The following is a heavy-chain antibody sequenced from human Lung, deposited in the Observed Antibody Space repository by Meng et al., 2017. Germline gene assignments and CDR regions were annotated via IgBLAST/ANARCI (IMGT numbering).Heavy chain of an antibody. D-gene: IGHD4-11*01. V-gene: IGHV4-34*01. Sequence: QGHLHDVGGGLLNPSETLSLTVVVSGGSFSDYYGSWIRQSPGKGLEWIGEINHSGSTNYNPSLESRATISVDTSQNNLSLKLSSVTAADSAVYYCARGPTTMAHDFDYWGQGTLVTVSS. CDR1: GGSFSDYY. J-gene: IGHJ4*02. CDR2: INHSGST. CDR3: ARGPTTMAHDFDY.